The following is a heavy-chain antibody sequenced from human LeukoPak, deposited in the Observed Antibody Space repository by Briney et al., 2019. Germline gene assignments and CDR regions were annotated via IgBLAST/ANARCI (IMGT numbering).Heavy chain of an antibody. CDR1: GGSISSYY. D-gene: IGHD6-19*01. CDR2: IYTSGST. V-gene: IGHV4-4*07. CDR3: ASSPLSVAGDTFDY. J-gene: IGHJ4*02. Sequence: SETPSLTCTVSGGSISSYYWSWIRQPAGKGLEWIGRIYTSGSTNYNPSLKSRLTMSVDTSKNQFSLKLSSVTAADTAVYYCASSPLSVAGDTFDYWGQGSLVTVSS.